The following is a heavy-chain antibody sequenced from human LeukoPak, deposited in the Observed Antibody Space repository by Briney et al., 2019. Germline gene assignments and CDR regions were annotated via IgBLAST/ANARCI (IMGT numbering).Heavy chain of an antibody. CDR2: IYYSGST. D-gene: IGHD6-19*01. CDR3: ARAGWGYHFDY. V-gene: IGHV4-59*12. J-gene: IGHJ4*02. CDR1: GGSISSYY. Sequence: SETQSLTCTVSGGSISSYYWSWIRQPPGKGLEWIGYIYYSGSTNYNPSLKSRVTISVDTSKNQFSLKVSSVTAADTAVYYCARAGWGYHFDYWGQGTLVTVSS.